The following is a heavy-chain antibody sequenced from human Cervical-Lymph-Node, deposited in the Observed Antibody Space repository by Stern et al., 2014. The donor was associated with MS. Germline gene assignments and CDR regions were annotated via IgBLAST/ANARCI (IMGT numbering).Heavy chain of an antibody. J-gene: IGHJ4*02. D-gene: IGHD2-8*02. CDR1: GYSFTSSW. Sequence: MQLVQSGAEVKKPGESLKISCQGSGYSFTSSWIGWVRQMPGKGLEWMGIIYPGDSDTRYNPSFQGQDTISADKSVSTAYLQWSSLKASDTAMYYCATSTGYFLLEYYFDYWGQGTLVTVSS. CDR3: ATSTGYFLLEYYFDY. CDR2: IYPGDSDT. V-gene: IGHV5-51*01.